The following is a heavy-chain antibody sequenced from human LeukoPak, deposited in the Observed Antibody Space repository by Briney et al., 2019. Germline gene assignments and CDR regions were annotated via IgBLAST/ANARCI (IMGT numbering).Heavy chain of an antibody. V-gene: IGHV4-39*07. Sequence: SETLSLTCTVSGGSISSSSYYWGWIRQPPGKGLEWIGSIYYSGSTYYNPSLKSRVTISLDTSKNQFSLKLRPVTAADTAVYYCARILRGVIVTSFDYWGQGILVTVSS. CDR3: ARILRGVIVTSFDY. CDR2: IYYSGST. J-gene: IGHJ4*02. CDR1: GGSISSSSYY. D-gene: IGHD3-10*01.